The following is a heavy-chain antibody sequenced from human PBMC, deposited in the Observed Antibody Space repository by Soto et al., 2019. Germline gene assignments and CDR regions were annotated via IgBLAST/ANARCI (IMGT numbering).Heavy chain of an antibody. V-gene: IGHV4-31*03. CDR2: IYYSGST. Sequence: SETLSLTCTISGGSISSGGYYWSWIRQHPGKGLEWIGYIYYSGSTYYNPSLKSRVTISVDTSKNQFSLKLSSVTAADTAVYYCARVAEMATKIWVHFDYWGQGTLVTVSS. D-gene: IGHD5-12*01. J-gene: IGHJ4*02. CDR1: GGSISSGGYY. CDR3: ARVAEMATKIWVHFDY.